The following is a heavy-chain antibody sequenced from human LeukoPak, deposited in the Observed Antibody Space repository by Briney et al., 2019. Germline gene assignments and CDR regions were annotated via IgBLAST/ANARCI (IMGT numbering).Heavy chain of an antibody. CDR3: ARHAPTHGHTTFDY. CDR2: IYTSGST. V-gene: IGHV4-4*07. J-gene: IGHJ4*02. D-gene: IGHD5-24*01. CDR1: GGSISSYY. Sequence: PSETLSLTCTVSGGSISSYYWSWIRQPAGKGLEWIGRIYTSGSTNYNPSLKSRVTMSVDTSKNRFSLNLSSVTAADTAVYYCARHAPTHGHTTFDYWSQGTLVAVSS.